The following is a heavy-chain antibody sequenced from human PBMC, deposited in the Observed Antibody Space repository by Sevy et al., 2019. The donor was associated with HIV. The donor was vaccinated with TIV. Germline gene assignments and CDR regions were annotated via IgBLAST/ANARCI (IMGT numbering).Heavy chain of an antibody. CDR3: VRTAGLTGSYEY. V-gene: IGHV3-30-3*01. J-gene: IGHJ4*02. CDR1: GFTFTNFP. D-gene: IGHD3-9*01. CDR2: ISFNGNHE. Sequence: GGSLRLSCAASGFTFTNFPMHWVRQAPGRGLEWVAIISFNGNHEFYADSMKGRFTISRDNSKGTSYLQMNGLRREDTAVYYCVRTAGLTGSYEYWGQGTQVTVSS.